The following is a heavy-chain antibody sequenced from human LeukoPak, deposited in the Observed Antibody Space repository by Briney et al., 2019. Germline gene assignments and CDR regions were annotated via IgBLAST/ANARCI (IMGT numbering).Heavy chain of an antibody. CDR2: IHPSTGNP. V-gene: IGHV7-4-1*02. D-gene: IGHD3-16*02. CDR1: GYTFTSYG. CDR3: ARAFQSLGGLSLPDY. J-gene: IGHJ4*02. Sequence: GASVKVSCKASGYTFTSYGISWVRQAPGQGLEWMGWIHPSTGNPTYAQGFTGRIVFSLDTSVSTTYLQISSLKAEDTAVYYCARAFQSLGGLSLPDYWGQGTLVTVSS.